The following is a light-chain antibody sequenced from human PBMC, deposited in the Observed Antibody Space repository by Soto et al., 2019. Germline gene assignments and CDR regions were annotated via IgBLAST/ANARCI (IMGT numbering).Light chain of an antibody. CDR3: QQYNNWPRT. CDR1: QSVSSY. CDR2: DAS. Sequence: EIVLTQSPATLTLCPGERATLSCRASQSVSSYLAWYQQKPGQAPRLLIYDASNRATGIPARFSGSGSGTEFTLTISSLQSEDFAVYYCQQYNNWPRTFGQGTKVDIK. V-gene: IGKV3-11*01. J-gene: IGKJ1*01.